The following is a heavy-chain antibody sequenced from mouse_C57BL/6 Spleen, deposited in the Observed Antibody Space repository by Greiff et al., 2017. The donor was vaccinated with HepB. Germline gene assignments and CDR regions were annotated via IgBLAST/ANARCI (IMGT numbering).Heavy chain of an antibody. D-gene: IGHD1-1*01. CDR3: ARGGDYYGSSYFFAY. CDR1: GYSFTGYY. V-gene: IGHV1-42*01. J-gene: IGHJ3*01. CDR2: INPSTGGT. Sequence: EVQLQQSGPELVKPGASVKISCKASGYSFTGYYMNWVKQSPEKSLEWIGEINPSTGGTTYNQKFKAKATLTVDKSSSTAYMQLKSLTSEDSAVYYCARGGDYYGSSYFFAYWGQRTLVTVSA.